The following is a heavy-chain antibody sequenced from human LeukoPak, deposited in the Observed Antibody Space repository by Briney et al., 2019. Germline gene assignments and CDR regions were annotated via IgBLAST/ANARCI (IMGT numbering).Heavy chain of an antibody. J-gene: IGHJ4*02. CDR2: IYYTGST. D-gene: IGHD3-10*01. V-gene: IGHV4-39*01. Sequence: PSETLSLTCTVSVGSISSSSYYWGWIRQPPGKRLEWIGSIYYTGSTYYNPSLKSRVTISVDTSKNQFSLKLTSVTAADTAVYYCARGSGSSAGFDFWGQGTLVTVSS. CDR3: ARGSGSSAGFDF. CDR1: VGSISSSSYY.